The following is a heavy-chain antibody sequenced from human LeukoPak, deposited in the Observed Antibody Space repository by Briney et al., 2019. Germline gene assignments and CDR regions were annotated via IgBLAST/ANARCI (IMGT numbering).Heavy chain of an antibody. V-gene: IGHV3-7*04. Sequence: GGSLRLSCAASGFTFSSYAMTWVRQAPGKGLEWVANINEDGSEKYYVESVKGRFTVSRDNAKSSLFLQMNSLRDEDTAVYYCARVPSTVKADYWGQGTLVTVS. CDR1: GFTFSSYA. J-gene: IGHJ4*02. CDR2: INEDGSEK. CDR3: ARVPSTVKADY. D-gene: IGHD4-17*01.